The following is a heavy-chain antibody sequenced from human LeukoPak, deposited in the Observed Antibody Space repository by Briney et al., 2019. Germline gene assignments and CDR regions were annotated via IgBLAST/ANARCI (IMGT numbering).Heavy chain of an antibody. J-gene: IGHJ4*02. CDR3: AKSRSGSANWALQIFDN. CDR1: GFTFSDYY. D-gene: IGHD1-1*01. CDR2: ISSSGSTI. Sequence: PGGSLRLSWAASGFTFSDYYMSWIRQAPGKGREWVSYISSSGSTIYYADSVKGRFTISRDNAKNSLYLQMNSLRAEDTAVYFCAKSRSGSANWALQIFDNWGQGTLVTVSS. V-gene: IGHV3-11*01.